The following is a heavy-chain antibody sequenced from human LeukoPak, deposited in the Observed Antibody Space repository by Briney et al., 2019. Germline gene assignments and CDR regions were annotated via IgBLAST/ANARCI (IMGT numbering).Heavy chain of an antibody. J-gene: IGHJ4*02. CDR1: GFTFSSYS. D-gene: IGHD5-24*01. CDR2: ISSSSSYI. CDR3: ARDIILAEMATINYFDY. Sequence: GGSLRLSCAASGFTFSSYSMNWVRQAPGKGLEWVSSISSSSSYIYYADSVKGRFTISRDNAKNSLYLQMNSLRAEDTAVYYCARDIILAEMATINYFDYWGQGTLVTVSS. V-gene: IGHV3-21*01.